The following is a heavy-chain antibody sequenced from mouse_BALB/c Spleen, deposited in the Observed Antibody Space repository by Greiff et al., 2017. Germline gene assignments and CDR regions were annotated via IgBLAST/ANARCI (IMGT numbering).Heavy chain of an antibody. V-gene: IGHV3-8*02. J-gene: IGHJ4*01. CDR2: ISYSGST. CDR3: ARCQYGNHYYAMDY. Sequence: EVQLQESGPSLVKPSQTLSLTCSVTGDSITSGYWNWIRKFPGNKLEYMGYISYSGSTYYNPSLKSRISITRDTSKNQYYLQLNSVTTEDTATYYCARCQYGNHYYAMDYWGQGTSVTVSS. D-gene: IGHD2-10*02. CDR1: GDSITSGY.